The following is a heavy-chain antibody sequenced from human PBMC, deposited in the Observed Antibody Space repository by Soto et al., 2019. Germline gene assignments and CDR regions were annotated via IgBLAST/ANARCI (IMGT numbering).Heavy chain of an antibody. CDR3: ARHQGVGVTADNWFDH. J-gene: IGHJ5*02. D-gene: IGHD2-21*02. CDR1: GGSITDYS. CDR2: IFSSGST. Sequence: SETLSLTCTVSGGSITDYSWVWIRQPAGKGLEWIGRIFSSGSTNYNPSLKGRITMSLDTSKNQFSLELNSATATDTAVYFCARHQGVGVTADNWFDHWCQGILVTVSS. V-gene: IGHV4-4*07.